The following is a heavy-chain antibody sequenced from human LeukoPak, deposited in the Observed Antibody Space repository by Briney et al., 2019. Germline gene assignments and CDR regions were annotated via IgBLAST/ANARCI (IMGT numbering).Heavy chain of an antibody. CDR1: GFTFIAFS. D-gene: IGHD2-2*01. V-gene: IGHV3-48*01. CDR2: ISSTSSTM. CDR3: ARSRSGYQFDY. Sequence: PGGSLRLSCAAPGFTFIAFSMNWARRAPGGGWKWLSYISSTSSTMLYADSVKGRFTISRDNAKNSLYLQMHSLRAEDTAVYYCARSRSGYQFDYWGQGTLVTVSS. J-gene: IGHJ4*02.